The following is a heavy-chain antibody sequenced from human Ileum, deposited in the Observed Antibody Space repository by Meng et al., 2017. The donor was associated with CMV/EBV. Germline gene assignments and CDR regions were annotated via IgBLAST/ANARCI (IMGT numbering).Heavy chain of an antibody. CDR1: FTSYA. J-gene: IGHJ2*01. V-gene: IGHV3-23*03. Sequence: FTSYAMSCVRQAPGKGLEWVSIVYSGGTTTYYADSVKGRLTISRDNSKNTLYLQMNSLRTEDTAVYYCAKVSGYCTNGVCYNWYFDLWGRGTLVTVSS. D-gene: IGHD2-8*01. CDR2: VYSGGTTT. CDR3: AKVSGYCTNGVCYNWYFDL.